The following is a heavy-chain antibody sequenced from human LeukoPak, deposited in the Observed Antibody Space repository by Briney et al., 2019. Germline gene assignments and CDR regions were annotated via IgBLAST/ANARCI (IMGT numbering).Heavy chain of an antibody. V-gene: IGHV4-59*01. CDR3: ARRTRSFSYTYGDAYYYYYMDV. CDR2: IYYSGGT. D-gene: IGHD5-18*01. J-gene: IGHJ6*03. CDR1: GGSISSYY. Sequence: PSETLSLTCTVSGGSISSYYWTWIRRPPGKGLEWIGYIYYSGGTNYNPSLWSRVTMSVDTSKNQFSLKLSSVTAADTAVYYCARRTRSFSYTYGDAYYYYYMDVWGKGTTVIVS.